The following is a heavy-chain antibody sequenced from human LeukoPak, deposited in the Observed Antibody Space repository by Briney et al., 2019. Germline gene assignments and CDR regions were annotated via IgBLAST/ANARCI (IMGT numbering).Heavy chain of an antibody. D-gene: IGHD6-19*01. CDR1: GFTYSSYG. Sequence: GGSLRLSCAASGFTYSSYGMHWVRQAPGKGLEWVAVIWYDGSNKYYADSVKGRFTISRDNSKNTLYLQMNSLRAEDTAVYYCAKQGFIAVAGTYFDYWGQGTLVTVSS. J-gene: IGHJ4*02. V-gene: IGHV3-33*06. CDR3: AKQGFIAVAGTYFDY. CDR2: IWYDGSNK.